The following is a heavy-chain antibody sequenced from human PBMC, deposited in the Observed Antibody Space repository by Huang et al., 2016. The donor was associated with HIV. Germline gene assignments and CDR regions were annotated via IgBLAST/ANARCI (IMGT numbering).Heavy chain of an antibody. V-gene: IGHV5-51*01. CDR3: ARQGLWLPPTDPFDY. D-gene: IGHD3-10*01. CDR1: GYNFDSSW. J-gene: IGHJ4*02. Sequence: EVHLVQSGAEVKQPGESLKISCQASGYNFDSSWIGWVRQMHGKGLEWMGVIYAGDSDTSYDPSFQGQVTVSAYQSINTAYLQWSSLKASDTAIYFCARQGLWLPPTDPFDYWGQGTPVTVSA. CDR2: IYAGDSDT.